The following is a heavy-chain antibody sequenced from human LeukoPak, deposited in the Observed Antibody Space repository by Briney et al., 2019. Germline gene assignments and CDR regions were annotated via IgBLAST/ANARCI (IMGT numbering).Heavy chain of an antibody. V-gene: IGHV4-59*08. J-gene: IGHJ4*02. D-gene: IGHD3-3*01. Sequence: SETLSLTCTVSGGSISSDYWSWIRQSPGKGLEWIGYCHYSGSTNSNPSLNGRVAFSVDRPRNQFSLKLTSVTAADTAVYYCARHSPRFLEYLDYWGQGTLVAVSS. CDR1: GGSISSDY. CDR2: CHYSGST. CDR3: ARHSPRFLEYLDY.